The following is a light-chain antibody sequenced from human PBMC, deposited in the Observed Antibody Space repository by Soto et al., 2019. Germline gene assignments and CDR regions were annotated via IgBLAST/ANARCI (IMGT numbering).Light chain of an antibody. V-gene: IGLV1-40*01. CDR1: TSNIGAPYD. J-gene: IGLJ1*01. CDR3: QSYDISLHNYV. Sequence: QSVLTQPPSVSGAPGQRVSISCTGSTSNIGAPYDVRWHQHLPGTAPKLLIYGDNNRPSGVPDRFSGSKSGTSASLAITRLQAEDEADYYCQSYDISLHNYVFGTGTKVTVL. CDR2: GDN.